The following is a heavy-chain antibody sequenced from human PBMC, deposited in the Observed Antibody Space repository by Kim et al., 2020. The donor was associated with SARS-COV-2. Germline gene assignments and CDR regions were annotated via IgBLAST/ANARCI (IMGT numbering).Heavy chain of an antibody. CDR2: IWYDGSNK. CDR1: GFTFSSYG. V-gene: IGHV3-33*01. Sequence: GGSLRLSCAASGFTFSSYGMHWVRQAPGKGLEWVAVIWYDGSNKYYADSVKGRFTISRDNSKNTLYLQMNSLRAEDTAVYYCAREVLRNSYGDPHYYYYGMDVWGQGTTVTVSS. J-gene: IGHJ6*02. D-gene: IGHD5-18*01. CDR3: AREVLRNSYGDPHYYYYGMDV.